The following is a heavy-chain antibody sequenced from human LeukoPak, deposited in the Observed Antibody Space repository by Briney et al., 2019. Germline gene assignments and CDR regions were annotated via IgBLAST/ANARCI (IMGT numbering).Heavy chain of an antibody. CDR1: GGSISSYY. V-gene: IGHV4-59*12. Sequence: SETLSLTCTVSGGSISSYYWSWIRQPPGKGLEWIGYIYYSGSTNYNPSLKSRVTMSVDTSKNQFSLKLSSVTAADTAVYYCARARDDYGDYVWFDPWGQGTLVTVSS. J-gene: IGHJ5*02. CDR2: IYYSGST. CDR3: ARARDDYGDYVWFDP. D-gene: IGHD4-17*01.